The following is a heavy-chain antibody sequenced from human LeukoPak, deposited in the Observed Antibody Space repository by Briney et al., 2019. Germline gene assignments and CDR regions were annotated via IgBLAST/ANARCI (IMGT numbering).Heavy chain of an antibody. CDR1: GGSISSGGYY. V-gene: IGHV4-61*08. J-gene: IGHJ6*02. D-gene: IGHD3-22*01. Sequence: SETLSLTCTVSGGSISSGGYYWSWIRQHPGKGLEWIGYIYYSGSTNYNPSLKSRVTISVDTSKNQFSLKLSSVTAADTAVYYCARGGYDSSGYYYGYYYYGMDVWGQGTTVTVFS. CDR3: ARGGYDSSGYYYGYYYYGMDV. CDR2: IYYSGST.